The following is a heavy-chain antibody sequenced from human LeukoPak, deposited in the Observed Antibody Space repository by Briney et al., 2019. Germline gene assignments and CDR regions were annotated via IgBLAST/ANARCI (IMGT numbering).Heavy chain of an antibody. D-gene: IGHD5-18*01. CDR2: ISGSGVST. V-gene: IGHV3-23*01. Sequence: PGGSLRLSCAASGFTFSSDAMSWVRQAPGKGLEWVSAISGSGVSTYYAVSVKGRFTISRDNSKNTLYLQMNSLRAEDTAVYYCAKGQSGYTYGYFHWGQGTLVTVSS. CDR1: GFTFSSDA. J-gene: IGHJ4*02. CDR3: AKGQSGYTYGYFH.